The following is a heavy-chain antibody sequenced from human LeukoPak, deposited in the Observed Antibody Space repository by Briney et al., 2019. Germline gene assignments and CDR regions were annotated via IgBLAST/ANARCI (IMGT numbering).Heavy chain of an antibody. CDR1: GYTFSSYD. V-gene: IGHV1-8*01. CDR2: VNPNSGNT. CDR3: ARSPVGARRRNDY. D-gene: IGHD1-26*01. Sequence: ASVKVSCKTSGYTFSSYDINWVRQAPGQGLEWMGWVNPNSGNTGYAQKFRDRVTMTRSTSISTAYRELSSLRSEDTAVYYCARSPVGARRRNDYWGQGTLVTVSS. J-gene: IGHJ4*02.